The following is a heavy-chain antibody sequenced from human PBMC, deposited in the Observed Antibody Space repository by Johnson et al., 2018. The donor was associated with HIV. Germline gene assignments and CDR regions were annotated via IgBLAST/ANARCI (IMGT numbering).Heavy chain of an antibody. CDR2: ISYDGSKT. CDR3: AKPPSMGADAFDI. V-gene: IGHV3-30*18. J-gene: IGHJ3*02. D-gene: IGHD3-16*01. Sequence: QVQLVESGGGVVQPGRSLRLSCAASGFTFSSYAMHWVRQAPGKGLEWVAVISYDGSKTYYVDSVKARFTISRDDARNTLYLQMNSLRVEDSALYYCAKPPSMGADAFDIWGQGTMVTVSS. CDR1: GFTFSSYA.